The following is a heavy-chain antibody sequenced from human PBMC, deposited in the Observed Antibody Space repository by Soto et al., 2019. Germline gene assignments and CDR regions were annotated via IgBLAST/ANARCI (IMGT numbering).Heavy chain of an antibody. CDR1: GYTLTELS. CDR2: LDPEDGET. V-gene: IGHV1-24*01. Sequence: GASVKVSCKVSGYTLTELSMNWVRQAPGKGLEWMGGLDPEDGETIYAQKFQGRVTMTEDTSTDTAYMELSSLRSEDTAVYYCATGPGRGYCSGGSCYPRSDPYYGMDVWGQGTTVTVSS. J-gene: IGHJ6*02. CDR3: ATGPGRGYCSGGSCYPRSDPYYGMDV. D-gene: IGHD2-15*01.